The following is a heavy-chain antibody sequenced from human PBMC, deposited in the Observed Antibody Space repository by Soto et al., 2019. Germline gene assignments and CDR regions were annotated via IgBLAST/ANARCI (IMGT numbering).Heavy chain of an antibody. CDR2: INTGNGTT. CDR1: GYIFTNYP. CDR3: ASNAFDY. J-gene: IGHJ4*02. Sequence: QVHFVQSGTEVKKSGASVKVSCKTSGYIFTNYPIHWVRQAPGRGLEWVGWINTGNGTTRYSTRLQGRGSLKTDTAASTVYLDLTSLRFEDTAVYYCASNAFDYWGQGTLVAVSP. V-gene: IGHV1-3*04. D-gene: IGHD2-8*01.